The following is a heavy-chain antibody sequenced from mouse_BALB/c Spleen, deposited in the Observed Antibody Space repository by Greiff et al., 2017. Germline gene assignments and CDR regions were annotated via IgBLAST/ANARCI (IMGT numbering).Heavy chain of an antibody. J-gene: IGHJ2*01. D-gene: IGHD3-1*01. CDR2: INPYNDGT. CDR3: ARSGATPYYFDY. V-gene: IGHV1-14*01. Sequence: VQLQQSGPELVKPGASVKMSCKASGYTFTSYVMHWVKQKPGQGLEWIGYINPYNDGTKYNEKFKGKATLTSDKSSSTAYMELSSLTSEDSAVYYCARSGATPYYFDYWAKAPLSQSPQ. CDR1: GYTFTSYV.